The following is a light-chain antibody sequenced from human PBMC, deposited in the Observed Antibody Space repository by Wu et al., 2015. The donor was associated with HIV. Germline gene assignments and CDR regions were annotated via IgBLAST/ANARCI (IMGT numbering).Light chain of an antibody. CDR1: RSVSNK. CDR3: QHYDNWQT. V-gene: IGKV3-15*01. J-gene: IGKJ1*01. Sequence: EIVMTQSPATLSVSPGDTATLSCRASRSVSNKLVWYQQRPGRAPRLLIYGASTRATDIPARFSGSGSGTEFTLTITGIQSEDFAVYYCQHYDNWQTFGQGTKVEIK. CDR2: GAS.